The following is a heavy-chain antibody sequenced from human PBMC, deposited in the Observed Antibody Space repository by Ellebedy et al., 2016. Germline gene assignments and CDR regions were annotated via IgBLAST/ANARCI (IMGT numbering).Heavy chain of an antibody. Sequence: ASVKVSCKASGYTFTSYAMHWVRQARGQRLEWMGWINAGNGNTKYSQKFQGRVTITRDTSASTAYMELSSLRSEDTAVYYCARDQQLIVSWWFDPWGQGTLVTVSS. J-gene: IGHJ5*02. D-gene: IGHD6-13*01. CDR2: INAGNGNT. CDR3: ARDQQLIVSWWFDP. CDR1: GYTFTSYA. V-gene: IGHV1-3*01.